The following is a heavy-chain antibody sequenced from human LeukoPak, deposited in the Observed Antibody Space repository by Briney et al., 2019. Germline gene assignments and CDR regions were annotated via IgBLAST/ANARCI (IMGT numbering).Heavy chain of an antibody. CDR2: IYHSGST. J-gene: IGHJ5*02. V-gene: IGHV4-38-2*02. CDR3: ARVQYPNWFDP. CDR1: GGSISSYY. D-gene: IGHD4-11*01. Sequence: SETLSLTCTVSGGSISSYYWGWIRQPPGKGLEWIGSIYHSGSTYYNPSLKSRVTISVDTSKNQFSLKLSSVTAADTAVYYCARVQYPNWFDPWGQGTLVTVSS.